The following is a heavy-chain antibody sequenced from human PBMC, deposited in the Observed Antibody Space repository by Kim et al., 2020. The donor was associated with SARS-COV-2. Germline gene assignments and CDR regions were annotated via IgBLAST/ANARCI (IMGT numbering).Heavy chain of an antibody. V-gene: IGHV3-9*01. D-gene: IGHD3-10*01. CDR3: AKDIIGDFYYYGSGSYHDY. Sequence: GGSLRLSCAASGFTFDDYAMHWVRQAPGKGLEWVSGISWNSGSIGYADSVKGRFTISRDNAKNSLYLQMNSLRAEDTALYYCAKDIIGDFYYYGSGSYHDYWGQGTLVTVSS. J-gene: IGHJ4*02. CDR1: GFTFDDYA. CDR2: ISWNSGSI.